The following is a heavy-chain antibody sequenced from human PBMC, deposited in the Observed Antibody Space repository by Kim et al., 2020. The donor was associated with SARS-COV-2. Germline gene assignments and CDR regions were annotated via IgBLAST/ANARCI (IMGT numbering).Heavy chain of an antibody. V-gene: IGHV3-7*01. CDR2: EM. CDR3: ARDRPRGHFDY. Sequence: EMYDVDSVKGLFTISRDNAKNSWYLQMNSLRAEDTAVYYCARDRPRGHFDYWGQGTLVTVSS. J-gene: IGHJ4*02.